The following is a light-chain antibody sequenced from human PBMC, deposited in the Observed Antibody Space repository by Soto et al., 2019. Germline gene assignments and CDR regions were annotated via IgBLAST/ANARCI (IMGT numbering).Light chain of an antibody. CDR2: GAS. Sequence: EIVMTQSPATLSVSPGVRATLSCRASQSVSSNLAWYQQKPGQAPRLLIYGASTRATGIPARFSGSGSGTEFTLTISSLQSEDFAVDYCHQYNNWPPLTFGGGTKVEIK. CDR3: HQYNNWPPLT. CDR1: QSVSSN. J-gene: IGKJ4*01. V-gene: IGKV3-15*01.